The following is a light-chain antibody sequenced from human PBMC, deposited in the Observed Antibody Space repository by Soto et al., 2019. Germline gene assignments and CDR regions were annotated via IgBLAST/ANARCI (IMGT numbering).Light chain of an antibody. Sequence: QSALTQPASVSGSPGQSITISCTGTSSDAGGYNYVSWYQLHPGKAPKLMIYEGSKRPSGVSDRFSGSKSGNTASLTISGLQADDEADYYCCSYAGSTNVFGTGTKVTVL. J-gene: IGLJ1*01. CDR2: EGS. V-gene: IGLV2-23*03. CDR1: SSDAGGYNY. CDR3: CSYAGSTNV.